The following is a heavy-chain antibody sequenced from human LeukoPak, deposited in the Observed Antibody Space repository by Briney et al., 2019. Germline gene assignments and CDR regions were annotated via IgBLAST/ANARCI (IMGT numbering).Heavy chain of an antibody. J-gene: IGHJ4*02. D-gene: IGHD3-16*02. CDR2: ISAYNGNT. CDR1: GYTFTSYG. Sequence: ASVKVSCKASGYTFTSYGISWVRQAPGQGLEWMGWISAYNGNTNYAQKLQGRVTMTTDTSTSTAYMELRSLRSDDTAVYYCARGYIMITFGGVIVIEPTFDYWGQGTLVTVSS. V-gene: IGHV1-18*01. CDR3: ARGYIMITFGGVIVIEPTFDY.